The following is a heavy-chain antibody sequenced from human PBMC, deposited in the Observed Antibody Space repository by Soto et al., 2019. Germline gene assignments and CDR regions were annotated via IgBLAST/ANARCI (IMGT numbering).Heavy chain of an antibody. V-gene: IGHV3-33*01. J-gene: IGHJ6*02. CDR3: AREQYYYDSSGYSDYYYGMDV. CDR1: GFTFSSYG. Sequence: SLRLSCAPSGFTFSSYGIHWVRQAPGKGLEWVAVIWYDGSNKYYADSVKGRFTISRDNSKNTLYLQMNSLRAEDTAVYYCAREQYYYDSSGYSDYYYGMDVWGQGT. CDR2: IWYDGSNK. D-gene: IGHD3-22*01.